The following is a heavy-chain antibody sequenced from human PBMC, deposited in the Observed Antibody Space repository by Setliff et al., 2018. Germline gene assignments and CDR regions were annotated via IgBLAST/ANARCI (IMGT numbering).Heavy chain of an antibody. V-gene: IGHV3-74*01. Sequence: PGGSLRLSCAASGFTFSSYWMYWVRQAPGKGLVWVSRINRDGSYTVYADSVEGRFTISRDNAKNTLYLQMNSLGAEDTAVYYCAREPPSADWNDAWFDPWGQGTLVTVSS. J-gene: IGHJ5*02. CDR3: AREPPSADWNDAWFDP. D-gene: IGHD1-1*01. CDR1: GFTFSSYW. CDR2: INRDGSYT.